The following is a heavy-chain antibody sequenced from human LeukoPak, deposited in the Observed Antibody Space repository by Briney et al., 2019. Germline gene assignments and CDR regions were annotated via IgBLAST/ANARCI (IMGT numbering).Heavy chain of an antibody. Sequence: DSVKVSCKASGYTFTSYYMHWVRQAPGQGLEWMGIINPSGGSTNYAQKSQGRVTMTRDTSTSTVYMELSSLRSQDTAVYYWARDRASSGYSFDIWGQETMVTVSS. D-gene: IGHD3-22*01. CDR2: INPSGGST. CDR1: GYTFTSYY. J-gene: IGHJ3*02. CDR3: ARDRASSGYSFDI. V-gene: IGHV1-46*01.